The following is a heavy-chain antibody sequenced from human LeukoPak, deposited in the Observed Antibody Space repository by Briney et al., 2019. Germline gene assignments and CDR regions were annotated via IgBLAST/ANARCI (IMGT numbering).Heavy chain of an antibody. Sequence: SETLSLTCTVSGDSISSGSYYWGWICQPRGKGLEWIGNIFNGGSTYYNPSLKSRVTISLDTSKNQFSLRLTSVTAADTAVYFCARSRGVPRWFGPWGQGTLVTVSS. CDR1: GDSISSGSYY. CDR2: IFNGGST. V-gene: IGHV4-39*07. CDR3: ARSRGVPRWFGP. J-gene: IGHJ5*02. D-gene: IGHD5-24*01.